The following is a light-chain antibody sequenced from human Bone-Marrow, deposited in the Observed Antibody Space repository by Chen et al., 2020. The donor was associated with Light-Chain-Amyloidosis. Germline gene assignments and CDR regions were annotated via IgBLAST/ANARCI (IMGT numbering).Light chain of an antibody. J-gene: IGLJ2*01. CDR2: EVT. Sequence: QSALTQPASVSGSPGQSITISCTGTRSDVGSYKLVSWYQQHPGKAPQLMIYEVTNLTSGVSNRFSGSKSGNTGSLTISGLQTEDEADYYCCSYAGSSTLVFGGWTKLTVL. CDR3: CSYAGSSTLV. V-gene: IGLV2-23*02. CDR1: RSDVGSYKL.